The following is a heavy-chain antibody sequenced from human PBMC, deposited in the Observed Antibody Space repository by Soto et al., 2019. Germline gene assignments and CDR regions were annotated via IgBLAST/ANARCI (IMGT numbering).Heavy chain of an antibody. V-gene: IGHV3-30*18. CDR3: AKDRPAAARPNYYYYGLDV. CDR1: GFTLRNYG. D-gene: IGHD6-13*01. J-gene: IGHJ6*02. Sequence: QVHLVESGGGVVQPGRSLRLSCAASGFTLRNYGMHWVRQAPGKGLEWVSVISYDGSNRYYVDSVQGRFTISRDNSKSMVYLKMNSLRREDTGVYYCAKDRPAAARPNYYYYGLDVWGQGTTVTVSS. CDR2: ISYDGSNR.